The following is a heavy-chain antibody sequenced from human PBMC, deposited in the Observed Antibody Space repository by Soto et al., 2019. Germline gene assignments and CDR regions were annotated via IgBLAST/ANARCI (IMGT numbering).Heavy chain of an antibody. V-gene: IGHV3-30-3*01. J-gene: IGHJ4*02. D-gene: IGHD4-17*01. CDR1: GFTFSSYA. Sequence: PGGSLRLSCAASGFTFSSYAMHWVRQAPGKGLEWVAVISYDGSNKYYADSVQGRFTISRDNSKNTLYLQMNSLRAEDTAVYYCARGYRHKVAGDYGFEIDYWGQGTLVTVSS. CDR2: ISYDGSNK. CDR3: ARGYRHKVAGDYGFEIDY.